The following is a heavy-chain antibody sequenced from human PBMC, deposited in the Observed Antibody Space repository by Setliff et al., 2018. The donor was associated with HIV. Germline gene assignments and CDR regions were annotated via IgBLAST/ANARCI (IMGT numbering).Heavy chain of an antibody. CDR3: ARTYSSGWLDYYYGMDV. D-gene: IGHD6-19*01. CDR1: GFSLSTSGMC. Sequence: SGPTLVNPTQTLTLTCTFSGFSLSTSGMCVSWIRQPPGKALEWLARIDWDDDKYYSTSLKTRLTISKDTSKNQVVLTMTNMDPVDTATYYCARTYSSGWLDYYYGMDVWGQGTTVTAP. J-gene: IGHJ6*02. CDR2: IDWDDDK. V-gene: IGHV2-70*11.